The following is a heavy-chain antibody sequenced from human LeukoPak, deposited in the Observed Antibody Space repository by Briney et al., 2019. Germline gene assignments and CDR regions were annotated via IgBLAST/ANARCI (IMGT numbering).Heavy chain of an antibody. CDR1: GFTFSYYW. D-gene: IGHD2-2*01. V-gene: IGHV3-74*03. Sequence: GGSLRLSCAASGFTFSYYWMHWVRQAPGKGLVWVARIKPDGTTTTYADSVKGRFTISRDNSKNTLYLQMNSLRAEDTAVYYCAKDTGLPLLSRLYCSSTSCHRIKAHFDYWGQGTLVTVSS. CDR2: IKPDGTTT. CDR3: AKDTGLPLLSRLYCSSTSCHRIKAHFDY. J-gene: IGHJ4*02.